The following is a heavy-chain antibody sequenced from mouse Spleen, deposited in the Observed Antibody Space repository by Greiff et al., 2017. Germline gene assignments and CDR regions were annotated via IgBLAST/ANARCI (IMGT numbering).Heavy chain of an antibody. V-gene: IGHV3-6*01. CDR2: ISYDGSN. J-gene: IGHJ3*01. CDR3: ARGDGRGFAY. CDR1: GYSITSGYY. Sequence: EVQLVESGPGLVKPSQSLSLTCSVTGYSITSGYYWNWIRQFPGNKLEWMGYISYDGSNNYNPSLKNRISITRDTSKNQFFLKLNSVTTEDTATYYCARGDGRGFAYWGQGTLVTVSA. D-gene: IGHD1-1*01.